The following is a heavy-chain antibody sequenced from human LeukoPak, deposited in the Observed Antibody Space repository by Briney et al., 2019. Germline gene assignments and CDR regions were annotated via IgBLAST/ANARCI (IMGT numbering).Heavy chain of an antibody. CDR1: GFTFSSYA. Sequence: GGSLRLSCAASGFTFSSYAMHWVRQAPGKGLEWVAVISYDGSNKYYADSVKGRFTISRDNSKNTLYLQMNSLRAEDTAVYYCARDYGPYYYGSGSYYYWGQGTLVTVSS. J-gene: IGHJ4*02. CDR3: ARDYGPYYYGSGSYYY. D-gene: IGHD3-10*01. V-gene: IGHV3-30-3*01. CDR2: ISYDGSNK.